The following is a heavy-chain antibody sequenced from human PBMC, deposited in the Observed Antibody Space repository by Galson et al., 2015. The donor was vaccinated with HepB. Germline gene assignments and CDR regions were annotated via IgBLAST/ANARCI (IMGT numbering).Heavy chain of an antibody. CDR3: ARDRSASPNWHNWFDP. Sequence: SVKVSCKASGYTFTTYAMNWVRQAPGQGLEWMGGINTNTGNPTYAQGFTGRFVFSLDTSVSTAYLQISSLKAEDTAVYYCARDRSASPNWHNWFDPWGQGTLVTVSS. V-gene: IGHV7-4-1*02. CDR2: INTNTGNP. CDR1: GYTFTTYA. J-gene: IGHJ5*02. D-gene: IGHD7-27*01.